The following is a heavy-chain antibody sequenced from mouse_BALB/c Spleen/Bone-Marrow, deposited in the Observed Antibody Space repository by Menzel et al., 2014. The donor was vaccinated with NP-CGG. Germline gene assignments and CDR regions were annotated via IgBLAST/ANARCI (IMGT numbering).Heavy chain of an antibody. CDR2: ISSGSSTI. CDR1: GFIFSSFG. J-gene: IGHJ2*01. Sequence: EVQGVESGGGLVQPGGSRKLPCAASGFIFSSFGMHWVRQAPEKGLEWVAYISSGSSTIFYADTVKGRFTISRDNPRNTLFLQMTSLRSEDTAMYYCTRGGNWDDFDYWGQGTTLTVSS. D-gene: IGHD4-1*01. V-gene: IGHV5-17*02. CDR3: TRGGNWDDFDY.